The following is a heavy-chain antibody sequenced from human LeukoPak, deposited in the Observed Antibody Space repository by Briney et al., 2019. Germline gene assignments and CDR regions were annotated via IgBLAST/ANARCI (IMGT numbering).Heavy chain of an antibody. CDR2: IYHSGIT. CDR3: ARDPRDTEWLGAFDI. CDR1: GYSISSGYY. J-gene: IGHJ3*02. D-gene: IGHD5-18*01. V-gene: IGHV4-38-2*02. Sequence: RPSETLSLTCTVSGYSISSGYYWGWIRQPPGKGLEWIGSIYHSGITYYNPSLKSRVTISVDTSKNHFSLKLSSATAADTAVYYCARDPRDTEWLGAFDIWGQGTMVTVSS.